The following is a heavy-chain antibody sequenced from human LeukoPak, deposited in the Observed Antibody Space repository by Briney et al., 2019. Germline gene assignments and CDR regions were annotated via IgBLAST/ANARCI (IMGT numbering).Heavy chain of an antibody. J-gene: IGHJ4*02. CDR1: GFTFSTYG. CDR3: ARAVGPFDY. D-gene: IGHD3/OR15-3a*01. Sequence: PGRSLRLSCAASGFTFSTYGMLWLRQAPGKGLEGVAVIWNDGSNKYYAASVQARFTITRDTSEDTLYLQMTSLGVDDTAVYYCARAVGPFDYWGQRTLVTVSP. V-gene: IGHV3-33*01. CDR2: IWNDGSNK.